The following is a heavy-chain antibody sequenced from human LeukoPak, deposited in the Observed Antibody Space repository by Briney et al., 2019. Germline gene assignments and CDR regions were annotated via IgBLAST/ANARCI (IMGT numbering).Heavy chain of an antibody. V-gene: IGHV3-33*01. Sequence: GGSLRLSCAASGFTFSVYGMHWVRQAPGKGLEWVAVMWYDGSNKYYADSVKGRFTISRDNSKNTLYLEMSSLRAEDTAVYFCARAGGSYFYYFDYWGQRTLVTVSS. J-gene: IGHJ4*02. CDR3: ARAGGSYFYYFDY. D-gene: IGHD1-26*01. CDR1: GFTFSVYG. CDR2: MWYDGSNK.